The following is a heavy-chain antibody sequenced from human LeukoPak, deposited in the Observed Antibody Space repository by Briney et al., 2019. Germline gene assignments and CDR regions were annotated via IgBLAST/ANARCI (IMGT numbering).Heavy chain of an antibody. V-gene: IGHV3-23*01. Sequence: GGSLRLSCAASGFTFSSYAMSWVRQAPEGGVEWVSAISGSGGSTYYADSVKGRFTISRDNSKNTLYLQMNSLRAEDTAVYYCAKLSGSYPYYFDYWGQGTLVTVSS. J-gene: IGHJ4*02. CDR1: GFTFSSYA. CDR3: AKLSGSYPYYFDY. D-gene: IGHD1-26*01. CDR2: ISGSGGST.